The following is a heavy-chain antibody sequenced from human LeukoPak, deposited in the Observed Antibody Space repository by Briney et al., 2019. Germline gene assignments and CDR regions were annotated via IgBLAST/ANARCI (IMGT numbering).Heavy chain of an antibody. CDR1: GSTFSNAW. CDR3: ARDLTGTRDY. CDR2: IKSKTDGGTT. Sequence: GGSLRLSCAASGSTFSNAWMSWVRQAPGKGLEWVGRIKSKTDGGTTDYAAPVKGRFTISRDDSKNTLYLQMNSLKTEDTAVYYCARDLTGTRDYWGQGTLVTVSS. V-gene: IGHV3-15*01. J-gene: IGHJ4*02. D-gene: IGHD1-7*01.